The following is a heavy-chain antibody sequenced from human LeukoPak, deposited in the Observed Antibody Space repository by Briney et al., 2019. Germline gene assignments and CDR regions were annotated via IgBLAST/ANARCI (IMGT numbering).Heavy chain of an antibody. V-gene: IGHV2-5*01. CDR1: GFSLSTSGVG. D-gene: IGHD2-2*01. CDR3: ARLYCSSTSCYRPYNWFDP. CDR2: IYWNDDK. Sequence: SCPTLVNPTQTLTLTCTFSGFSLSTSGVGVGWIRQPPGKALEWLALIYWNDDKRYSPSLKSRLTITKDTSKNQVVLTMTNMDPVDTATYYCARLYCSSTSCYRPYNWFDPWGQGTLVTVSS. J-gene: IGHJ5*02.